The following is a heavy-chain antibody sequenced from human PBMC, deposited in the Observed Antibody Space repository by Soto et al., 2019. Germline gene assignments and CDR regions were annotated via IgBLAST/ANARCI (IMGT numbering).Heavy chain of an antibody. Sequence: GRSLRLCCAASGFTFSSYAMHWVRQAPGKGLEWVAIISYDGSNKYYADSVKGRFTISRDNSKNTLYLQMNSLRAEDTAVYYCARESYGDYYFDYWGQGTLVTVSS. J-gene: IGHJ4*02. CDR2: ISYDGSNK. V-gene: IGHV3-30-3*01. CDR1: GFTFSSYA. D-gene: IGHD4-17*01. CDR3: ARESYGDYYFDY.